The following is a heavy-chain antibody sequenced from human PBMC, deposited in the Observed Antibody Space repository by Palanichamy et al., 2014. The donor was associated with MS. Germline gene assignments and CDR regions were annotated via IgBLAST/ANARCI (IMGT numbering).Heavy chain of an antibody. V-gene: IGHV3-7*01. CDR3: AREYYDSTGYSGASFDF. CDR2: IRHDGSEK. CDR1: GFSFSTYW. Sequence: EVQLVEVWGGLVQPGGSLRLSCAASGFSFSTYWMTWVRQAPGKGLEWVANIRHDGSEKYSVDSVKGRFTISRDNAKNSLYLQMNSLRAEDTAVYYCAREYYDSTGYSGASFDFWGQGTLVTVSS. J-gene: IGHJ4*02. D-gene: IGHD3-22*01.